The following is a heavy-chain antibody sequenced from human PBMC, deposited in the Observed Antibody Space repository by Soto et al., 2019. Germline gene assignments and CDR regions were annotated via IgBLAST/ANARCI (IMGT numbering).Heavy chain of an antibody. J-gene: IGHJ5*02. CDR3: ARVGGAYCGGDCSS. Sequence: YWSWIRQPPGKGLEWIGYIYYSGSTYYNPSLKSRVTISVDTSKNQFSLKLSSVTAADTAVYYCARVGGAYCGGDCSSWGQGTLVTVSS. D-gene: IGHD2-21*02. CDR1: Y. V-gene: IGHV4-30-4*01. CDR2: IYYSGST.